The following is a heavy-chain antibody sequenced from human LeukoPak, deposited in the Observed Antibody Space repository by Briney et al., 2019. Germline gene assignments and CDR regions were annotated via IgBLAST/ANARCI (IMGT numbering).Heavy chain of an antibody. CDR2: INPNSGGT. Sequence: ASVKVSCKASGYIFTAYYLHWVRQATGQGLEWMGWINPNSGGTTYAQNFQGRVTMTRDASITTAYMELSSLRSDDTAVYYCASSYSSGWGGDYWGQGTLVTVSS. CDR3: ASSYSSGWGGDY. J-gene: IGHJ4*02. CDR1: GYIFTAYY. D-gene: IGHD6-19*01. V-gene: IGHV1-2*02.